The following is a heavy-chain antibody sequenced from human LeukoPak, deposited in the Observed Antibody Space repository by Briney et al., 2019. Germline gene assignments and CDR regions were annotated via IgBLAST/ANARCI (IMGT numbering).Heavy chain of an antibody. Sequence: SETLSLTCAVYGGSFSDYYWSWIRQPPGKGLEWIGEINHSGSTNYNPSLKSRLTISVDTSKNQFSLKLDSVTAADTAVYYCARDGRSYYDSSGYPLAYAFDIWGQGTMVTVSS. D-gene: IGHD3-22*01. CDR2: INHSGST. J-gene: IGHJ3*02. CDR1: GGSFSDYY. CDR3: ARDGRSYYDSSGYPLAYAFDI. V-gene: IGHV4-34*01.